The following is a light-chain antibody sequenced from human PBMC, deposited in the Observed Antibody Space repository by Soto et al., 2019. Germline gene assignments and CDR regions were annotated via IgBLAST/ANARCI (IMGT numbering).Light chain of an antibody. CDR3: QQYYSYSYT. CDR1: QSISSW. V-gene: IGKV1-5*03. CDR2: KAS. Sequence: DIQMTQSPSTLSASVGDRVTNTCRASQSISSWLAWYQQKPGKAPNLLISKASSLESGVPSRFSGSGSGTEFTLTISSLQPDDFATYYCQQYYSYSYTFGQGTKLEIK. J-gene: IGKJ2*01.